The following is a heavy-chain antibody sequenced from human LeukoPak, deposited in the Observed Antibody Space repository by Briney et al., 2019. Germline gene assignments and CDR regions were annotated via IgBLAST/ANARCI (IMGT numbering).Heavy chain of an antibody. V-gene: IGHV3-53*01. J-gene: IGHJ4*02. CDR2: IYSDGDT. CDR3: ARADKVLHYFDWPKAGSLFEH. Sequence: GGSLRLSCAASGFTVSINYMSWVRQAPGKGLEWVSVIYSDGDTYYADSVKGRFTISRDSSKNTLYLQMNSLRAEDTAVYYCARADKVLHYFDWPKAGSLFEHWGQGTLVTVSS. D-gene: IGHD3-9*01. CDR1: GFTVSINY.